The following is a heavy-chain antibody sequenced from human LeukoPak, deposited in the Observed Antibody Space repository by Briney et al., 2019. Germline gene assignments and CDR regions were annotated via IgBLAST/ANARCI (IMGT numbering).Heavy chain of an antibody. D-gene: IGHD3-16*02. Sequence: GSLRLSCAASGFTFSSYSMNWVRQAPGKGLEWVSSISSSSSYIYYADSVKGRFTISRDNAKSSLYLQMNSLRAEDTAVYYCARGEHDYVWGSYRPFVGESDYWGQGTLVTVSS. CDR1: GFTFSSYS. V-gene: IGHV3-21*01. J-gene: IGHJ4*02. CDR3: ARGEHDYVWGSYRPFVGESDY. CDR2: ISSSSSYI.